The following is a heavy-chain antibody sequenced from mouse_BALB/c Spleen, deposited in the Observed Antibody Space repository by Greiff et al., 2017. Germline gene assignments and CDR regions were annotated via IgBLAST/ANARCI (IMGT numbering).Heavy chain of an antibody. CDR3: ARYRYDAMDY. J-gene: IGHJ4*01. CDR1: GYAFTNYL. Sequence: VQLQQSGAELVRPGPSVKVSCKASGYAFTNYLIEWVKQRPGQGLVWIGVINPGSGGTNYNEKFKGKATLTADKSSSTAYMQLSSLTSDDSAVYFCARYRYDAMDYWGQGTSVTVSS. V-gene: IGHV1-54*01. CDR2: INPGSGGT. D-gene: IGHD2-14*01.